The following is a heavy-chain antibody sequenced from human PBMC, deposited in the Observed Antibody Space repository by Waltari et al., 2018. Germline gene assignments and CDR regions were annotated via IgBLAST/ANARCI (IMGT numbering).Heavy chain of an antibody. CDR3: AREVRGVREPTY. Sequence: EVQLVESGGGLVQPGGSLRLSCAASGFTVSSNYMSWVRQAPGKGLEWVSVIYSGGSTYYADYVKGRFTISRDNSKNTLYLQMNSLRAEDTAVYYCAREVRGVREPTYWGQGTLVTVSS. V-gene: IGHV3-66*02. D-gene: IGHD3-10*01. J-gene: IGHJ4*02. CDR1: GFTVSSNY. CDR2: IYSGGST.